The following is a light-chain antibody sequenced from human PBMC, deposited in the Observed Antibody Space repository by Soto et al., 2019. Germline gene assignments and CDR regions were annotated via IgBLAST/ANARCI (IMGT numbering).Light chain of an antibody. CDR2: AAS. J-gene: IGKJ5*01. V-gene: IGKV1-39*01. Sequence: DIQMTQSPCSLSASVGDRVTITCRASQSISSYLNWYQQKPRKAPKLLIYAASSLQSGVPSRFSGSGSGTDFTLTISSLQPEDFATYYCQQSYSTPPITFGQGTRLEIK. CDR3: QQSYSTPPIT. CDR1: QSISSY.